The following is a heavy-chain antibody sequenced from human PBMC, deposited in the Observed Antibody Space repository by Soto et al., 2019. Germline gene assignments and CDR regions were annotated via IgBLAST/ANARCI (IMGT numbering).Heavy chain of an antibody. V-gene: IGHV3-30*18. J-gene: IGHJ6*02. CDR2: ISYDGSLK. CDR1: GFTFSSYG. CDR3: AKDFKVSGSYYGSLNYYYGMDV. Sequence: QVHLVESGGGVVQPGRSLRLSCAASGFTFSSYGMHWVRQAPGKGLEWVAIISYDGSLKYYADSVKGRFTISRDNSKSALYLKMKSLRPEDTAVYYCAKDFKVSGSYYGSLNYYYGMDVWGQGTTVTVSS. D-gene: IGHD3-10*01.